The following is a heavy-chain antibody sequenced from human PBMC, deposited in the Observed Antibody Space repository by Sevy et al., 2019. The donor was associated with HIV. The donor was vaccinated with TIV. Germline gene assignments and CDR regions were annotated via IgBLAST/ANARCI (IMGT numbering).Heavy chain of an antibody. CDR3: ATPYGSGSHLYYYYGMDA. D-gene: IGHD3-10*01. CDR2: FDPEDGET. CDR1: GYTLTELS. Sequence: ASVKVSCKVSGYTLTELSMHWVRQAPGKGLEWMGGFDPEDGETIYAQKFQGRVTMTEDTSTDTAYMELSSLRSEDTAVYYCATPYGSGSHLYYYYGMDAWGQGTTVTVSS. V-gene: IGHV1-24*01. J-gene: IGHJ6*02.